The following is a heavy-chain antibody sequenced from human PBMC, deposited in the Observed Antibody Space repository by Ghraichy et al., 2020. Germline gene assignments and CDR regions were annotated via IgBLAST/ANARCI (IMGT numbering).Heavy chain of an antibody. V-gene: IGHV3-23*01. CDR3: AKKRNDQQPPLH. CDR2: ISVSGANT. CDR1: GFTFSSYA. Sequence: GGSLRLSCAGSGFTFSSYAMSWVRQAPGKGLEWVSGISVSGANTYYADSVRGRFTISRDNSKNTLYLQMNTLRVEDTAIYYCAKKRNDQQPPLHWGQGTLVTVSS. D-gene: IGHD6-13*01. J-gene: IGHJ4*02.